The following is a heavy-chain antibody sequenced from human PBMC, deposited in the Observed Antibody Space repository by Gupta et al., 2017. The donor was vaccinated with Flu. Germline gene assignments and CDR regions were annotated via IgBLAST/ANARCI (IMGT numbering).Heavy chain of an antibody. J-gene: IGHJ5*02. CDR2: IKPSSGAT. V-gene: IGHV1-2*02. CDR1: GYTFTGYH. D-gene: IGHD2-15*01. CDR3: ARPRFCVAGSCDNCFDP. Sequence: QVQLVQSGAEVKKPGASVNISCKASGYTFTGYHIHWVRQAPGQGLEWMGWIKPSSGATNFAHKFQDRVTMARDTSITTVYMELSRLRSDDTAIYYGARPRFCVAGSCDNCFDPGGQGTLVTVS.